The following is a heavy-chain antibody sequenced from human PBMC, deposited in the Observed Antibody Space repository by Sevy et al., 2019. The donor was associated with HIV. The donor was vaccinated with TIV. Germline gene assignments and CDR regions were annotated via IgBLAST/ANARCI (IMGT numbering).Heavy chain of an antibody. CDR1: GDSITTNDYC. Sequence: SETLSLTYTISGDSITTNDYCWTWIRQSPGKGLEWIGYLYYSGSTAYNPSLKSRVSISTDTTKSHFSLNLNSVTGADTAIYYCARAVGFTRGAFDIWGQGITVTVSS. CDR2: LYYSGST. D-gene: IGHD3-10*01. CDR3: ARAVGFTRGAFDI. J-gene: IGHJ3*02. V-gene: IGHV4-30-4*01.